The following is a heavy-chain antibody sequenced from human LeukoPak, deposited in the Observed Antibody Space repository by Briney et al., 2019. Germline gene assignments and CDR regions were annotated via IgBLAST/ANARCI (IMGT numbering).Heavy chain of an antibody. CDR3: AKDRGI. CDR1: GLIFSNYG. Sequence: GGSLRLSCAVSGLIFSNYGMIWVRQAPGKGLEWVSGISGGGTTYYADSVKGRFTISRDNSKNTLFLQMNSLRVEDTAVYYRAKDRGIWGQGTMVTVSS. V-gene: IGHV3-23*01. J-gene: IGHJ3*02. CDR2: ISGGGTT.